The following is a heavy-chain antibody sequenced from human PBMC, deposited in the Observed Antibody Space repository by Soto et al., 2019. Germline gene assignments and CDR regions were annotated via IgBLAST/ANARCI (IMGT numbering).Heavy chain of an antibody. V-gene: IGHV4-59*01. Sequence: ETLSLTCTVSGGSISSYYWSWIRQPPGKGLEWIGYIYYSGSTNYNPSLKSRVTISVDTSKNQFSLRLSSVTAVDTAVYYCAREDSSSSHWFDPWGQGTLVTVSS. CDR2: IYYSGST. CDR3: AREDSSSSHWFDP. D-gene: IGHD6-6*01. J-gene: IGHJ5*02. CDR1: GGSISSYY.